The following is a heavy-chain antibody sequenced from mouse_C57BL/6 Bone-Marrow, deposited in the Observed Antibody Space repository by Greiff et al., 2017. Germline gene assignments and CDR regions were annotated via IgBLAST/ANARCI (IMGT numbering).Heavy chain of an antibody. Sequence: EVHLVESGGDLVKPGGSLKLSCAASGFTFSSYGMSWVRQTPDKRLEWVATISSGGSYTNYPDSVKGRFTISRDNAKNTLYLQMSSLKSEDTAMYYCARRGTVGYAMDYWGQGTSVTVSS. CDR2: ISSGGSYT. CDR3: ARRGTVGYAMDY. D-gene: IGHD1-1*01. CDR1: GFTFSSYG. J-gene: IGHJ4*01. V-gene: IGHV5-6*01.